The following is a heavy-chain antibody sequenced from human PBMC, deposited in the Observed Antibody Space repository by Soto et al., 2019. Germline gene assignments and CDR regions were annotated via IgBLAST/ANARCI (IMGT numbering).Heavy chain of an antibody. V-gene: IGHV1-2*02. Sequence: GASVKVSCKASGYTFTGYYMHWVRQAPGQGLERMGWINPNSGGTNYAQKFQGRVTMTRDTSISTAYMELSRLRSGDTAVYYCARAFGSGSYGYYYGMDVWGQGTTVTVSS. CDR1: GYTFTGYY. CDR2: INPNSGGT. CDR3: ARAFGSGSYGYYYGMDV. J-gene: IGHJ6*02. D-gene: IGHD3-10*01.